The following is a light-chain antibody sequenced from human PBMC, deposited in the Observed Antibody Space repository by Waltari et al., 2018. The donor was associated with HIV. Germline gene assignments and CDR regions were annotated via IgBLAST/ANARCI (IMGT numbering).Light chain of an antibody. CDR2: DNT. CDR3: QVWDSTNDHLI. V-gene: IGLV3-21*02. Sequence: SYVLTQPPSVSVAPGETARIPCGGNNIRTKSVHGYQQKPGQAPVWFIHDNTDRPSGIPERCSGSNSGNAATLIITTVEAGDEADYYCQVWDSTNDHLIFGGGTKLTVL. J-gene: IGLJ2*01. CDR1: NIRTKS.